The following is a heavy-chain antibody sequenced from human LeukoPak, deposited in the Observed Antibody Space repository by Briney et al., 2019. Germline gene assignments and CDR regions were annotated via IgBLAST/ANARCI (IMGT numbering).Heavy chain of an antibody. Sequence: GASVKVSCKVSGYNLNELPMHWVRQTPGKGLEWMGGFDPEYDEIIYSHRFQGRLTLTEDTTTDTAYMELSSLTSEDSAVYYCAPFGGPWGQGTLVTVSS. D-gene: IGHD3-3*01. CDR2: FDPEYDEI. V-gene: IGHV1-24*01. CDR1: GYNLNELP. CDR3: APFGGP. J-gene: IGHJ5*02.